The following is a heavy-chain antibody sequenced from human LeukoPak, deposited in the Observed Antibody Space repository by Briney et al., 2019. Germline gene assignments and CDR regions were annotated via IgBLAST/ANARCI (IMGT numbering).Heavy chain of an antibody. J-gene: IGHJ4*02. CDR1: GYIYTSYW. CDR2: IYPGDSYT. CDR3: PSLGSRHGYNWGDL. V-gene: IGHV5-51*01. D-gene: IGHD5-24*01. Sequence: GESLKISGNSSGYIYTSYWIGWVRQMPGKGLDGMGIIYPGDSYTRYSPSFQGQVTISPDKCISTPYIQERCLKPSETALYYRPSLGSRHGYNWGDLWGQATLVTVCS.